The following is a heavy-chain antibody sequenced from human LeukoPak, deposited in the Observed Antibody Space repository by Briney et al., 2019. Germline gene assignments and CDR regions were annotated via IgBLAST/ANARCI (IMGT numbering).Heavy chain of an antibody. CDR2: ISSSGSTI. CDR3: ARDRRGYSYGHYFDY. CDR1: GFTFSDYY. J-gene: IGHJ4*02. V-gene: IGHV3-11*01. Sequence: GGSLRLSCAASGFTFSDYYMSWIRQAPGKGLEWVSYISSSGSTIYYADSVKGRFTISRDNAKNSLHLQMNSLRAEDAAVYYCARDRRGYSYGHYFDYWGQGTLVTVST. D-gene: IGHD5-18*01.